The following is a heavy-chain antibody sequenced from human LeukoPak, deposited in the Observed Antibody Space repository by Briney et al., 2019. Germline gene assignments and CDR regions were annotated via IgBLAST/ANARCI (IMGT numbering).Heavy chain of an antibody. V-gene: IGHV1-18*01. CDR2: ISAYNGNT. Sequence: GASVKVSCKASGYTFTSYGISWVRQAPGQGLEWMGWISAYNGNTNYAQKLQGRVTMTTDTSTSTAYIELRSLRSDDTAVYYCARWDDSRFVYFDYWGQGTLVTVSS. CDR1: GYTFTSYG. D-gene: IGHD3-22*01. CDR3: ARWDDSRFVYFDY. J-gene: IGHJ4*02.